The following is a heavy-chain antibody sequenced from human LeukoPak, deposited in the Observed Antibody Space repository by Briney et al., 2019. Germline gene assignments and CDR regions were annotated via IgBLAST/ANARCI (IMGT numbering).Heavy chain of an antibody. Sequence: PGGSLRLSCAASGFTFSSYAVHWVRQAPGKGLEWVAVISYDGSNKYYADSVKGRFTISRDNSKNTLCLQMDSLRAEDTAVYYCARPARGQPLLLSYFDYWGQGTLVTVSS. CDR3: ARPARGQPLLLSYFDY. V-gene: IGHV3-30*04. D-gene: IGHD2-21*02. CDR1: GFTFSSYA. J-gene: IGHJ4*02. CDR2: ISYDGSNK.